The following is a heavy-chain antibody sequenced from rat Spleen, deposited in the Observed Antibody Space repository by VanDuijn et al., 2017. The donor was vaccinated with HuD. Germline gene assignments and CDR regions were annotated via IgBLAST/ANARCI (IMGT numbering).Heavy chain of an antibody. D-gene: IGHD1-9*01. CDR1: GFTFNNYW. Sequence: EVQLVESGGGLVQPGRSMKLSCAASGFTFNNYWMTWIRQAPGKGLEWVASITNTGGSTYYPDSVRGRFTISRDNAKSTLYLLMDSLRSEDTATYYCARRHYGYTDYFDYWGQGVMVTVSS. J-gene: IGHJ2*01. CDR3: ARRHYGYTDYFDY. V-gene: IGHV5-31*01. CDR2: ITNTGGST.